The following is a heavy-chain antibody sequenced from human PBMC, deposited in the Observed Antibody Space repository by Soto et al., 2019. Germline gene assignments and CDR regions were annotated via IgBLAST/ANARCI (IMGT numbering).Heavy chain of an antibody. CDR2: IIPIFGTA. J-gene: IGHJ5*02. D-gene: IGHD5-12*01. CDR1: GGTFSSYA. V-gene: IGHV1-69*01. Sequence: QVQLVQSGAEVKKPGSSVKVSSKASGGTFSSYAISWVRQAPGQGLEWMGGIIPIFGTANYAQKFQGKVTITADESTSTAYMELSSLRSEDTAVYYCARDGDSGYAGRFDPWGQGTLVAFAS. CDR3: ARDGDSGYAGRFDP.